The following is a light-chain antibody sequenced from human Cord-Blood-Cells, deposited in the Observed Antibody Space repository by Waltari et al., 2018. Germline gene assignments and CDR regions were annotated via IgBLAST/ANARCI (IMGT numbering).Light chain of an antibody. V-gene: IGKV1-33*01. J-gene: IGKJ5*01. Sequence: DIQMTQSSSSLSASVGDRVTITCLASQDISNYLNWYQQKPGKAPKLLIYDASNLETGFPSRFSGSGSGTDFTFTISSLQPEDIATYYCQQYDNLPITFGQGTRLEIK. CDR2: DAS. CDR1: QDISNY. CDR3: QQYDNLPIT.